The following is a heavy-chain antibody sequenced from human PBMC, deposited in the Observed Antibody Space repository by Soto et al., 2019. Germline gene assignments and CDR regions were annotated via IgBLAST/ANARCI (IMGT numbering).Heavy chain of an antibody. CDR2: ISDDGSNR. V-gene: IGHV3-30-3*01. J-gene: IGHJ4*02. D-gene: IGHD6-13*01. CDR1: GFTFSRHA. Sequence: QVQLVESGGGVVQPGRSLRISCAASGFTFSRHAMHWVRQAPGKGLEWVAVISDDGSNRYYADSVKGRFTISRDNSKNTLYLQMNSLRAEDTAVYYCAKVSGHTAATAFLDYWGQGTLVTVSS. CDR3: AKVSGHTAATAFLDY.